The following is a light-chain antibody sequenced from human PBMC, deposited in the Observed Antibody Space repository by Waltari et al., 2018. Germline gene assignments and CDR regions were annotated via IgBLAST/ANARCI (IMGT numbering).Light chain of an antibody. CDR3: SSYARSVTVV. CDR2: VVN. V-gene: IGLV2-23*02. J-gene: IGLJ2*01. CDR1: ITDAGNYNNL. Sequence: QSALTQPASVSGSPGQSITISCTGTITDAGNYNNLVSWYQQFPGKAPKLMIFVVNKRPSGFSTRFSGSKSGNTASLTISGLQAEDEADYYCSSYARSVTVVFGGGTKLTVL.